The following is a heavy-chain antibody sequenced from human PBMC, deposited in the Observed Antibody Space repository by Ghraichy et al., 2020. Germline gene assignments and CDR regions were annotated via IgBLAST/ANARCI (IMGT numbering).Heavy chain of an antibody. CDR1: GFTFDDYA. J-gene: IGHJ4*02. CDR2: ISWNSGSI. CDR3: AKDYGDYEYFDY. D-gene: IGHD4-17*01. V-gene: IGHV3-9*01. Sequence: SLRLSCAASGFTFDDYAMHWVRQAPGKGLEWVSGISWNSGSIGYADSVKGRFTISRDNAKNSLYLQMNSLRAEDTALYYCAKDYGDYEYFDYWGQGTLVTVSS.